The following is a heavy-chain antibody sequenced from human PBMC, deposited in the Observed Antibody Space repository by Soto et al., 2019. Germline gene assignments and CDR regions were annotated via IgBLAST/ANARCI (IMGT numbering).Heavy chain of an antibody. V-gene: IGHV3-30*18. CDR2: ISYDGSNK. Sequence: QVQLVESGGGVVQPGRSLRLSCAASGFTFSSYGMHWVRQAPGKGLEWVAVISYDGSNKYYADSVKGRFTISRDNSKNTLYLQMNSLRAEDTAVYYCAKLYSGYEFDYYYYGMDVWGQGTTVTVSS. D-gene: IGHD5-12*01. CDR1: GFTFSSYG. CDR3: AKLYSGYEFDYYYYGMDV. J-gene: IGHJ6*02.